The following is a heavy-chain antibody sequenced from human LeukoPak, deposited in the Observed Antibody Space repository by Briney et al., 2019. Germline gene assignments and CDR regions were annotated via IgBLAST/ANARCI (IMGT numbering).Heavy chain of an antibody. Sequence: GGSLRLSCAASGFTFSSYGMHWVRQAPGKGLEWVAVISYDGSNKYYADSVKGRSTISRDNSKNTLYLQMNSLRAEDTAVYYCAKERSYYYDSSGYSLDYWGQGTLVTVSS. CDR1: GFTFSSYG. J-gene: IGHJ4*02. V-gene: IGHV3-30*18. CDR2: ISYDGSNK. D-gene: IGHD3-22*01. CDR3: AKERSYYYDSSGYSLDY.